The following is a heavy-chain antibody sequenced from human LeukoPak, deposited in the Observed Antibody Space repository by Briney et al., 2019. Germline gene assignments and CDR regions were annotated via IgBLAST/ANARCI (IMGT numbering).Heavy chain of an antibody. Sequence: SETLSLTCSVSGGSIISYGYYWTWIRQYPGKGLEWIGNIFYNGTTYYNPSFKGRVTVSGDTSKNQFSLNLNSMTAADTAVYYCARDRKDTALAFFFDYWGQGTLVTVSS. CDR3: ARDRKDTALAFFFDY. D-gene: IGHD5-18*01. CDR1: GGSIISYGYY. CDR2: IFYNGTT. V-gene: IGHV4-31*03. J-gene: IGHJ4*02.